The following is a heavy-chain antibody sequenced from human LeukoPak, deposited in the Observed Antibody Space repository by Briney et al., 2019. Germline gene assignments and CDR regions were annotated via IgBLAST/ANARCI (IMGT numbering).Heavy chain of an antibody. CDR3: VREGFYFFDF. CDR1: GFTFSSYW. V-gene: IGHV3-7*01. CDR2: IKQDGSET. Sequence: GGSLRLSCAASGFTFSSYWMSWVRQAPGKGPEWVANIKQDGSETTYADSVRGRFTIFRDNAKDSVYLQMNSLRAEDSATYYCVREGFYFFDFWGQGTLVTVSS. J-gene: IGHJ4*01.